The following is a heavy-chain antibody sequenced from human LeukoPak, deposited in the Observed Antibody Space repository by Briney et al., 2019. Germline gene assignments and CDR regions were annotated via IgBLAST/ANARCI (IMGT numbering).Heavy chain of an antibody. V-gene: IGHV3-30*18. CDR2: ISYDGTNK. J-gene: IGHJ6*02. Sequence: PGRSLRLSCAASGFTFSSYGMHWVRQAPGKGLEWVAVISYDGTNKYYADSVKGRFTISRDNSKNTLYLQMNSLRAEDTAVYYCGKDQSAVGYCSSTGCYYYYYGMDVWGQGTTVTVSS. CDR3: GKDQSAVGYCSSTGCYYYYYGMDV. D-gene: IGHD2-2*01. CDR1: GFTFSSYG.